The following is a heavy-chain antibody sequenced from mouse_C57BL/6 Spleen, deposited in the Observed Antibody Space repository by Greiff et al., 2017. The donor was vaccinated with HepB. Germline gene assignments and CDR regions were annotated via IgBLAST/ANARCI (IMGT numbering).Heavy chain of an antibody. CDR3: AREGTHYYGTPFAY. Sequence: EVQLQQSGPELVKPGASVKIPCKASGYTFTDYNMDWVKQSHGKSLEWIGDINPNNGGTIYNQKFKGKATLTVDKSSSTAYMELRSLTSEDTAVYYCAREGTHYYGTPFAYWGQGTLVTVSA. D-gene: IGHD1-1*01. CDR2: INPNNGGT. J-gene: IGHJ3*01. V-gene: IGHV1-18*01. CDR1: GYTFTDYN.